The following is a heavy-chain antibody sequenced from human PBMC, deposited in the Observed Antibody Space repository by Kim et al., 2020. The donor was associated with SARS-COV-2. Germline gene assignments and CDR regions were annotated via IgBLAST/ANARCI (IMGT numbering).Heavy chain of an antibody. J-gene: IGHJ4*02. Sequence: SETLSLTCAVYGGSFSGYYWSWIRQPPRKGLEWIGEINHSGRNNYNPSLKRRVTISVDTSKNQFSLKLSSVTAADTAVYYFASEEWFGESWGQGTLVTDSS. CDR3: ASEEWFGES. CDR2: INHSGRN. CDR1: GGSFSGYY. V-gene: IGHV4-34*01. D-gene: IGHD3-10*01.